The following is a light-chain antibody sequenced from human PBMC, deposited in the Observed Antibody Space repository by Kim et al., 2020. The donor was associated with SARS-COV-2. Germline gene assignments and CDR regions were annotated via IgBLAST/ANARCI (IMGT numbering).Light chain of an antibody. Sequence: SYELTQPPSVSVSPGQTATITCSGDKLGDKNVCWYQQKPGQSPVLVIYQDSRRPSRIPERFSGSNSGNTATLTISGTQAMDAADYYCQAWDSSTGVFGGGTKVTVL. J-gene: IGLJ3*02. CDR2: QDS. V-gene: IGLV3-1*01. CDR3: QAWDSSTGV. CDR1: KLGDKN.